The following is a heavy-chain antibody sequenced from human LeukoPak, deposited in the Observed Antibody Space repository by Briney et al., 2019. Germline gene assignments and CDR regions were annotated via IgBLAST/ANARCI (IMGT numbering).Heavy chain of an antibody. CDR3: ASLRERSYYARGFDY. Sequence: SETLSLTCAVSGVSIRSSSYYWGWIRQPPGKGLEWIGSIYYSGSTYYNPSLKSRVTISVDTSKNQFSLKLSSVTAADTAVYYCASLRERSYYARGFDYWGQGTLVTVSS. CDR2: IYYSGST. D-gene: IGHD1-26*01. V-gene: IGHV4-39*01. J-gene: IGHJ4*02. CDR1: GVSIRSSSYY.